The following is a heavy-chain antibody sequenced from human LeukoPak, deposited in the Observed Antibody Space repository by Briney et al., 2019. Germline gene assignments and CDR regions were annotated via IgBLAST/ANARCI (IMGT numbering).Heavy chain of an antibody. CDR2: IYHSGST. D-gene: IGHD6-6*01. CDR1: GGSISTYY. J-gene: IGHJ1*01. CDR3: ARGGAARLHFQN. Sequence: SETLSLTCTVSGGSISTYYRNWIRQPPGKGLEWIGYIYHSGSTNYNPSLQSRVTISVDTSKNQFSLNLNSVTAADTAVYYCARGGAARLHFQNWGQGTLVTVSS. V-gene: IGHV4-59*01.